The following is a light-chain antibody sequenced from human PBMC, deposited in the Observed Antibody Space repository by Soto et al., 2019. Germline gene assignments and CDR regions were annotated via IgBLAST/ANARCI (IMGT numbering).Light chain of an antibody. CDR1: QSVSVN. CDR2: GAS. V-gene: IGKV3-20*01. J-gene: IGKJ1*01. CDR3: QQYGSSPTT. Sequence: EVVLTQSPAILSLSPGERATLSCRASQSVSVNFAWYQHKPGQAPRLLIYGASSRATGIPDRFSGSGSGTDFTLTISRLEPEDFAVYYCQQYGSSPTTFGQGTKVDIK.